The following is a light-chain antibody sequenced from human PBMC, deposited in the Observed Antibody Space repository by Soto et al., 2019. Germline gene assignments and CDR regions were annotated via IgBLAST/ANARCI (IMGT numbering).Light chain of an antibody. J-gene: IGKJ2*01. Sequence: EIVMTQSPATLSVSPGERAALSCRASQSVSSNFAWYQQKPGQAPRLLIYGASTRATGIPARFSGSGSGTEFTLTISSLQSEDFAVYYCHQYNNWPYTFGQGTKREIK. CDR2: GAS. CDR3: HQYNNWPYT. V-gene: IGKV3-15*01. CDR1: QSVSSN.